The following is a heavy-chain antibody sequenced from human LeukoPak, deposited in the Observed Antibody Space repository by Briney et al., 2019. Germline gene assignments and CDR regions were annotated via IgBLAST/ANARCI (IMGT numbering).Heavy chain of an antibody. V-gene: IGHV4-4*02. D-gene: IGHD3-9*01. CDR1: GGSISSSNW. Sequence: SSETLSLTCAVSGGSISSSNWWSWVRQPPGKGLEWIGEIYHSGSTNYNPSLKSRVTISVDKSKNQFSLKLSSVTAADTAVYYCARDENRILRAFDYWGQGTLVTVSS. CDR2: IYHSGST. J-gene: IGHJ4*02. CDR3: ARDENRILRAFDY.